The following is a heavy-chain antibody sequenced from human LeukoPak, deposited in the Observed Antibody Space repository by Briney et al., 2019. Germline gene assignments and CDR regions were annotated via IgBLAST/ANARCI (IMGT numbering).Heavy chain of an antibody. CDR3: ARGMEQAYYYGSSGYYDFDY. CDR1: GFTFDDYG. D-gene: IGHD3-22*01. CDR2: INWNGGST. J-gene: IGHJ4*02. V-gene: IGHV3-20*04. Sequence: GGSLRLSCAASGFTFDDYGMSWVRQAPGKGLEWVSGINWNGGSTGYADSVKGRFTISRDNAKNSLYLQMNSLRAEDTALYYCARGMEQAYYYGSSGYYDFDYWGQGTLVTVSS.